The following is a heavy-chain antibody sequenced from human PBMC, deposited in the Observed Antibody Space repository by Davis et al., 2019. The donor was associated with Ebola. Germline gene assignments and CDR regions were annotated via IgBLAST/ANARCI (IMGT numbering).Heavy chain of an antibody. Sequence: GGSLRLSCAASGFTFSSYAMNWVRQAPGKGLEWVSGISGSGGSIYYADSVKGWFTISRDNSKNTLYLQMNSLRAEDTAVYHCYGDYRDYWGQGTLVTVSP. CDR3: YGDYRDY. D-gene: IGHD4-17*01. J-gene: IGHJ4*02. CDR1: GFTFSSYA. V-gene: IGHV3-23*01. CDR2: ISGSGGSI.